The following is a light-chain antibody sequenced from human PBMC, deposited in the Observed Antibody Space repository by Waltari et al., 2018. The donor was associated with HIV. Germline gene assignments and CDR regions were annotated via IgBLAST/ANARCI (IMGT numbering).Light chain of an antibody. CDR1: SRDVGGYNY. CDR2: EVS. V-gene: IGLV2-14*01. Sequence: QSALTQPASVSGSPGQSITISCPGTSRDVGGYNYVSWYQQHPGKAPKLMIYEVSNRPSGVSNRFSGSKSGNTASLTISGLQAEDEADYYCSSYTSSSTPHVVFGGGTKLTVL. J-gene: IGLJ2*01. CDR3: SSYTSSSTPHVV.